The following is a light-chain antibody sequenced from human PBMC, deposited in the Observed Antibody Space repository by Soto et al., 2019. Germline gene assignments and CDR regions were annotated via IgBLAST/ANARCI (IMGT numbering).Light chain of an antibody. CDR2: DAS. CDR1: QSVTTY. J-gene: IGKJ4*01. Sequence: EIVLTQSPATLSLSPGERATLSCRASQSVTTYLAWYQQKPGQAPRLLIYDASDRAAGIPARFSGSGSGTEFTLTISSLEPDDFAVYYCQQRYSWPLTFGGGTKVDIK. CDR3: QQRYSWPLT. V-gene: IGKV3-11*01.